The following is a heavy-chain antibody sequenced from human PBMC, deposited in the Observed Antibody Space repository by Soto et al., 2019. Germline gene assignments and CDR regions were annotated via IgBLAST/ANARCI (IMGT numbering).Heavy chain of an antibody. J-gene: IGHJ3*02. D-gene: IGHD2-15*01. CDR2: IYYSGST. Sequence: SETLSLTCTVSGGSISSYYWSWIRQPPGKGLEWIGYIYYSGSTNYNPSLKSRVTISVDTSKNQFSLKLSSVTAADTAVYYCARGGYCSGGRCYPPDAFDIWGQGTMVTVSS. CDR3: ARGGYCSGGRCYPPDAFDI. CDR1: GGSISSYY. V-gene: IGHV4-59*01.